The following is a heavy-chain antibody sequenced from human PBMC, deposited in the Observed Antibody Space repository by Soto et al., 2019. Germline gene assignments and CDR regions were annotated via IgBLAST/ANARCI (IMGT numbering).Heavy chain of an antibody. V-gene: IGHV1-18*01. D-gene: IGHD2-21*02. CDR3: ARAGRYYAGDPDP. CDR1: GYTFSSYG. CDR2: ISAYDGNT. Sequence: GASVKVSCKASGYTFSSYGISWVRQAPGQGLELMGWISAYDGNTNFAQKFQGRVSLTTDTSTSTAYMELRSLRSDDTAVYFCARAGRYYAGDPDPWGQETLVTVSS. J-gene: IGHJ5*02.